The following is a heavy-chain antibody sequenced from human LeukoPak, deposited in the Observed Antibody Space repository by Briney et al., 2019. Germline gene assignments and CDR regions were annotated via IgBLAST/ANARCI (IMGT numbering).Heavy chain of an antibody. CDR1: GGSISSNNW. J-gene: IGHJ4*02. CDR3: ARNMVGETTFDY. D-gene: IGHD2/OR15-2a*01. Sequence: SGTLSLTCAVSGGSISSNNWWSWVRQPPGKGLEWIGEISHSGSTGYNPSLKSRVTISVDKSENHFSLKLSSVTAADTAVYYCARNMVGETTFDYWGQGTLVTVSS. CDR2: ISHSGST. V-gene: IGHV4-4*02.